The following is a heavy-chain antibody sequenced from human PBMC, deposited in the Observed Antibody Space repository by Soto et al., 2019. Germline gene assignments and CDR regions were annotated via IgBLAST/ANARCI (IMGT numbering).Heavy chain of an antibody. CDR3: ARQRFGMVYAINPFDY. CDR2: IDPSDSYT. Sequence: PGESLKISWKGSGYSFTIYWISWVRQRPGRGLEWMGRIDPSDSYTNYSPSFQGHVTISADKSISTAYLQWSSLKASDTAMYYCARQRFGMVYAINPFDYWGQGTLVTVSS. J-gene: IGHJ4*02. V-gene: IGHV5-10-1*01. CDR1: GYSFTIYW. D-gene: IGHD2-8*01.